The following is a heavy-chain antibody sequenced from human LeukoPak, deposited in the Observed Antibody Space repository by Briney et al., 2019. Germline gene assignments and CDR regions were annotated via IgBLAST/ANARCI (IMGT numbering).Heavy chain of an antibody. CDR2: ISYDGSNK. CDR3: AKEMLLWFGELDYYGMDV. Sequence: GRPLRLSCAASGFTFSSYGMHWVRQAPGKGLEWVAVISYDGSNKYYADSVKGRFTISRDNSKNTLYLQMNSLRAEDTAVYYCAKEMLLWFGELDYYGMDVWGKGTTVTVSS. J-gene: IGHJ6*04. CDR1: GFTFSSYG. D-gene: IGHD3-10*01. V-gene: IGHV3-30*18.